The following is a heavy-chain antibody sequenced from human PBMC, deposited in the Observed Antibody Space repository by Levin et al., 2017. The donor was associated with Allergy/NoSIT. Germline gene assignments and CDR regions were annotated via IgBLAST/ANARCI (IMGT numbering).Heavy chain of an antibody. CDR1: GFTFSNYW. Sequence: GGSLRLSCAASGFTFSNYWMHWVRQAPGKGLVWVSHINSDGSNTNYADSVKGRFTISRDNAKNTLYLQMNSLRDEDTAVYYCASGGCSSTSCLDNWGQGTLVTVSP. CDR2: INSDGSNT. V-gene: IGHV3-74*01. D-gene: IGHD2-2*01. CDR3: ASGGCSSTSCLDN. J-gene: IGHJ4*02.